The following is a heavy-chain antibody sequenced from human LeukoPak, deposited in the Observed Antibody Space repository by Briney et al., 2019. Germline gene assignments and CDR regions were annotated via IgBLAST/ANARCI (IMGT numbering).Heavy chain of an antibody. J-gene: IGHJ4*02. CDR2: INQDESEK. CDR1: GFTFRSYW. CDR3: ARGKGGTYLFDY. D-gene: IGHD1-26*01. V-gene: IGHV3-7*01. Sequence: GGSLRLSCAASGFTFRSYWMSWVRQALGEGLEWVANINQDESEKGYVDSVKGRFTISRDDAKNSLFLQMNSLRAEDTAVYYCARGKGGTYLFDYWGQGTLVTVSS.